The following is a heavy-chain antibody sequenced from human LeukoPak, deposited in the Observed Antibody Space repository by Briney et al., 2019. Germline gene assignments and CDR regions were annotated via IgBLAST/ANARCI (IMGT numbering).Heavy chain of an antibody. J-gene: IGHJ4*02. Sequence: ASVKVSCKASGYTFTDYYVHWGRRAPGLGLEWVGVNNPRGGRTTYAQKFQDRVNMTRDTSTSTVYMELSGMTPADTAVYFCARVTSPARRGRTLVAAAATPLDYWGQGTLVTVSS. D-gene: IGHD2-15*01. V-gene: IGHV1-46*01. CDR2: NNPRGGRT. CDR3: ARVTSPARRGRTLVAAAATPLDY. CDR1: GYTFTDYY.